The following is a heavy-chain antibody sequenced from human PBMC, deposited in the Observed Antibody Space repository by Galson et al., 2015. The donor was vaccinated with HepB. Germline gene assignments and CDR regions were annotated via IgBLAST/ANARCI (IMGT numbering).Heavy chain of an antibody. J-gene: IGHJ6*02. Sequence: SLRLSCAASGFTFSNAWMSWVRQAPGKGLEWVGRIKSKTDGGTTDYAAPVKGRFTISRDDSKNTLYLQMNSLKTEDTAVYYCITAGSGLCSSTSCYKLYYYYGMDVWGQGTTVTVSS. D-gene: IGHD2-2*01. V-gene: IGHV3-15*01. CDR2: IKSKTDGGTT. CDR3: ITAGSGLCSSTSCYKLYYYYGMDV. CDR1: GFTFSNAW.